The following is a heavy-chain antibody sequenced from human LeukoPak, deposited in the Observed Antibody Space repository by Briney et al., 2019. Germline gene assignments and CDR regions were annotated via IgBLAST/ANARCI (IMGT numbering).Heavy chain of an antibody. J-gene: IGHJ5*02. V-gene: IGHV4-31*03. Sequence: SETLSLTCTVSGGSISSGGCSWSWIRQHPGKGLEWIGYIYYSGSTYYNPSLKSRVTISVDTSKNQFSLKLSSVTAADTAVYYCARELSYYYDSSGYSPGHWFDPWGQGTLVTVSS. CDR3: ARELSYYYDSSGYSPGHWFDP. CDR1: GGSISSGGCS. D-gene: IGHD3-22*01. CDR2: IYYSGST.